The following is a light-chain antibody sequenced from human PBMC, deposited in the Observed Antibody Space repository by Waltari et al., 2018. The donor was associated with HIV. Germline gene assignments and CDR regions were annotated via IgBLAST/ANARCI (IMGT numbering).Light chain of an antibody. Sequence: QPALTQPHPVSPAPGPNATIYRLGSSPYFGTGCVFWYQHLPGAAPRRLLYVNTKRPSWISDRFSGSKSGTSATLGITGLQTGDEADYYCGTWDSSVGAAVFGGGTRLTVL. CDR1: SPYFGTGC. V-gene: IGLV1-51*01. J-gene: IGLJ3*02. CDR2: VNT. CDR3: GTWDSSVGAAV.